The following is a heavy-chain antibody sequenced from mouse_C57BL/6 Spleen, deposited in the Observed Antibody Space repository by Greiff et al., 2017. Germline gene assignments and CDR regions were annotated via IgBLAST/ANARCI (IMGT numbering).Heavy chain of an antibody. CDR3: ARGTIYYGNYLDAMDY. J-gene: IGHJ4*01. CDR1: GYSITNGNHW. Sequence: DVQLQESGPALVKPSQTVSLTCTVTGYSITNGNHWWNWIRQVSGSKLEWIGYISSSGSTDSNPSLKSRISITRDTSKNQLFLQLNSVTTEDIATYYCARGTIYYGNYLDAMDYWGQGTSVTVSS. V-gene: IGHV3-4*01. D-gene: IGHD2-1*01. CDR2: ISSSGST.